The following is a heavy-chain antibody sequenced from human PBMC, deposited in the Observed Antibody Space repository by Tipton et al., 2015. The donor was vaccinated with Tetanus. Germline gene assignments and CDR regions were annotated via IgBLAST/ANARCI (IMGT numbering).Heavy chain of an antibody. CDR2: IRSKANSYAA. V-gene: IGHV3-73*01. J-gene: IGHJ3*02. Sequence: SLRLSCAASGFTFSGSAMHWVRQASGKGLEWVGRIRSKANSYAAAYAASVKGRFTISRDDSKNTAYLQMNSLKTEDTAVYYCFVPQPVETTRDAFDIWSQGTMVTVSS. D-gene: IGHD1-14*01. CDR3: FVPQPVETTRDAFDI. CDR1: GFTFSGSA.